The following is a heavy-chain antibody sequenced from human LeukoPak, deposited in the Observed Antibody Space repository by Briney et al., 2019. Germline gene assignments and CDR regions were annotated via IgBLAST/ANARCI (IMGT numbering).Heavy chain of an antibody. CDR2: IWYDGSNK. D-gene: IGHD3-22*01. Sequence: GGSLRLSCAASGFTFRSFGMHWVRQAPGKGLEWVAVIWYDGSNKYYADSVKGRFTISRDNSKNTLYLQMNSLRAEDTAVYYCARDGYYYDSSTLSGLDYWGQGTLVTVSS. J-gene: IGHJ4*02. V-gene: IGHV3-33*01. CDR3: ARDGYYYDSSTLSGLDY. CDR1: GFTFRSFG.